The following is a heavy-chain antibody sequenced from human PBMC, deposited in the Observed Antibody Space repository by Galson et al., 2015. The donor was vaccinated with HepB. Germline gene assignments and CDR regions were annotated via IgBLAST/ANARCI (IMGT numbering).Heavy chain of an antibody. CDR3: ARHPSGGGKYYYYYMDV. CDR1: GGTFSSYA. V-gene: IGHV1-69*04. CDR2: IIPFLGIA. Sequence: SVKVSCKASGGTFSSYAFSWVRQAPGQGLEWMGRIIPFLGIANYAQKFQGRVTITADKSTSTAYMELSSLRSEDTAVYYCARHPSGGGKYYYYYMDVWGKGTTVTVSS. D-gene: IGHD1-1*01. J-gene: IGHJ6*03.